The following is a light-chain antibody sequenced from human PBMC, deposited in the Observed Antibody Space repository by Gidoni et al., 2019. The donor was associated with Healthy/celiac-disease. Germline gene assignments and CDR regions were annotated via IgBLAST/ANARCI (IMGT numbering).Light chain of an antibody. V-gene: IGKV3-15*01. CDR1: QSVSSY. J-gene: IGKJ2*01. CDR2: GAS. Sequence: EIVLTQAPSTLSASPGERATLSCSASQSVSSYVAWYQQKPGQAPRLLIYGASIRATGIPARFSGSGSGTDFTLTISSLQSEDFAVYYCQQYNNWPDTFGQGTKLEIK. CDR3: QQYNNWPDT.